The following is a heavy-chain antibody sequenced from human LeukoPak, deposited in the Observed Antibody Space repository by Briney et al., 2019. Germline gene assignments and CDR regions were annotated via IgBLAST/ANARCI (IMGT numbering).Heavy chain of an antibody. V-gene: IGHV4-4*02. J-gene: IGHJ4*02. D-gene: IGHD1-26*01. Sequence: SGTLSLTCAVSGGSISSSNWWSWVRQPPGKGLEWIGEIYHSGSTNYNPSLKSRVTISVDKSKNQFSLKLSSVTAADTAVYYCAREGRTVGASTRTDLDYWGQGTLVTVSS. CDR2: IYHSGST. CDR3: AREGRTVGASTRTDLDY. CDR1: GGSISSSNW.